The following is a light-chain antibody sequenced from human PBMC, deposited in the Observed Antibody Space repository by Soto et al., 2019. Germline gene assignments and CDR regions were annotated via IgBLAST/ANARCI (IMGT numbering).Light chain of an antibody. CDR3: QQYGSSPRT. CDR1: QSVSSSS. CDR2: DAS. V-gene: IGKV3-20*01. Sequence: EIVLTQSPGTLSLSPGERATLSCRASQSVSSSSLAWYQQKRGQAPRLLIHDASSRATGIPDRFSGSGSGTDFTLTISRLEPEEFAVYYCQQYGSSPRTFGQGTRVEVK. J-gene: IGKJ1*01.